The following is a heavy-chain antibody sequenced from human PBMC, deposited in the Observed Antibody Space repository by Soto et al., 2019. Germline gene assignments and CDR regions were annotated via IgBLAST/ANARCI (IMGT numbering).Heavy chain of an antibody. Sequence: PSETLSLTCTVSGGSISSYYWSWIRQPPGKGLEWIGYIYYSGSTNYNPSLKSRVTISVDTSKNQFSLKLSSVTAADTAVYYCARDLHCSGGSCYSCWGQGTLVTVSS. CDR1: GGSISSYY. J-gene: IGHJ4*02. CDR2: IYYSGST. CDR3: ARDLHCSGGSCYSC. V-gene: IGHV4-59*01. D-gene: IGHD2-15*01.